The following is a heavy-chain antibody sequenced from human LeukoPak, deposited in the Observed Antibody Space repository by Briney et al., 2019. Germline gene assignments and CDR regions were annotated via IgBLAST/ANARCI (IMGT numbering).Heavy chain of an antibody. D-gene: IGHD1-26*01. CDR2: INHAGVP. CDR3: AREGSSGSQRVFGRKISNNAFDI. J-gene: IGHJ3*02. V-gene: IGHV4-34*01. CDR1: DGAFSGYY. Sequence: PSETLSLTCGVYDGAFSGYYWTWIRQPSGKGLDWIGEINHAGVPSYNPSLKSRVTISVDTSKNQFSLKLSSVTAAGTAVYYCAREGSSGSQRVFGRKISNNAFDIWGQGTMVTVSS.